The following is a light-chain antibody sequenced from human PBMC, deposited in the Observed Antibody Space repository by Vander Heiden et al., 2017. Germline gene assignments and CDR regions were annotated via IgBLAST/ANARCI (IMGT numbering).Light chain of an antibody. V-gene: IGLV1-44*01. J-gene: IGLJ1*01. CDR1: SSNIGRNT. CDR2: SNN. CDR3: AAWDDSLNGYV. Sequence: QSLLTHPPSPSGTPPQRVPLSCSRSSSNIGRNTVNWYQQLPGTAPKLLIYSNNQRPSGVPDRFSGSKSGTSASLAISGLQSEDEADYYCAAWDDSLNGYVFGTGTKVTVL.